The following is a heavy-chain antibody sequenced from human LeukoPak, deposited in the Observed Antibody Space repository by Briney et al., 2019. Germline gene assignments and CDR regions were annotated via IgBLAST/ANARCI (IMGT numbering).Heavy chain of an antibody. J-gene: IGHJ5*02. CDR3: ARGRKGYCSSTSCYTRSWFDP. V-gene: IGHV4-59*01. Sequence: PSETLSLTCTVSGGSISSYYWSWIRQPPGKGLEWIGYIYYSGSTNYNPSLKSRVTISVDTSKNQFSLKLSSVTAADTAVYYCARGRKGYCSSTSCYTRSWFDPWGQGTLVTVPS. D-gene: IGHD2-2*02. CDR2: IYYSGST. CDR1: GGSISSYY.